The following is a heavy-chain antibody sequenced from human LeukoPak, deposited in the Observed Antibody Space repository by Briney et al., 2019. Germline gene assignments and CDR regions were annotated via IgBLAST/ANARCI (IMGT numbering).Heavy chain of an antibody. Sequence: QPGGSLRLSCTASGFTFSSYWMHWIRQVPGKGLVWVSHIKSDGSSINYADSVKGRFTISRDNAKNTLYLQMNSLRAEDTAVYYCTSGSYYNDYWGQGTLVTVSS. CDR3: TSGSYYNDY. V-gene: IGHV3-74*01. CDR1: GFTFSSYW. J-gene: IGHJ4*02. D-gene: IGHD3-10*01. CDR2: IKSDGSSI.